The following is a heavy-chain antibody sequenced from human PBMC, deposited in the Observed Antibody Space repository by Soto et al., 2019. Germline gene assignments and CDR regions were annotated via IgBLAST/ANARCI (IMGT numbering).Heavy chain of an antibody. D-gene: IGHD3-10*01. CDR3: ARGGAGYNHAFDI. Sequence: GGSLRLSCAASGFTFSSYSMNWVRQAPGKGLEWVSSISSSSSYIYYADSVKGRFTISRGNAKNSLYLQMNSLRAEDTAVYYCARGGAGYNHAFDIWGQGTMVTVSS. CDR2: ISSSSSYI. V-gene: IGHV3-21*01. J-gene: IGHJ3*02. CDR1: GFTFSSYS.